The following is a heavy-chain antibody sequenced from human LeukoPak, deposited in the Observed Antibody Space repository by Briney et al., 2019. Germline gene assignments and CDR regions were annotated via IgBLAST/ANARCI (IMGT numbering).Heavy chain of an antibody. J-gene: IGHJ5*02. D-gene: IGHD3-3*01. CDR1: GFTFSSYA. V-gene: IGHV3-30-3*01. Sequence: GRFLRLSCAASGFTFSSYAMHWVRQAPGKGLEWVAVISYDGSNKYYADSVKGRFTISRDNSKNTLYLQMNSLRAEDTAVYYCARIPHWYYDSKLASNWFDPWGQGTLVTVSS. CDR3: ARIPHWYYDSKLASNWFDP. CDR2: ISYDGSNK.